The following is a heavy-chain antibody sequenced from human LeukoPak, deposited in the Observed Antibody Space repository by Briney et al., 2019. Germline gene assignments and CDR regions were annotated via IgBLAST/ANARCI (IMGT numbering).Heavy chain of an antibody. CDR2: ISATGIRT. V-gene: IGHV3-23*01. CDR1: GFTFSSYA. J-gene: IGHJ4*02. CDR3: AGESGLDY. D-gene: IGHD3-10*01. Sequence: PGGSLRLSCAASGFTFSSYAMSWVRQAPGKGLEWVSVISATGIRTSYADSVKGRFTISRDNSKNTLYLQMNSLRVEDTAVYYCAGESGLDYWGQGTLVTVSS.